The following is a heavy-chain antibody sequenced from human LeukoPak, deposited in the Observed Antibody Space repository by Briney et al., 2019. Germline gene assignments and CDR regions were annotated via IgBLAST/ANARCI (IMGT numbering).Heavy chain of an antibody. D-gene: IGHD6-19*01. CDR3: ARPYSSGWSGAYGMDV. V-gene: IGHV4-39*01. Sequence: SETLSLTCTVSGGSISSSSYYWGWIRQPPGKGLEWIGSIYYSGSTYYNPSLKSRVTISVDTSKNQFSLKLSSVTAADTAVYYCARPYSSGWSGAYGMDVWGQGTTVTVSS. J-gene: IGHJ6*02. CDR1: GGSISSSSYY. CDR2: IYYSGST.